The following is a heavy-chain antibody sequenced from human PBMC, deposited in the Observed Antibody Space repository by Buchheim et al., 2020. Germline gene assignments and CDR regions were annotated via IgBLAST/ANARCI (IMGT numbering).Heavy chain of an antibody. CDR3: AKDIVGVGVAGPEY. D-gene: IGHD6-19*01. V-gene: IGHV3-23*01. Sequence: VQVLESGGDLVQPGGSLRLSCTVSGFAFSNYFMNWVRQAPGKGLEWVCSISKSGGATYYADSVEGRFIVSRDHSRKRLSLQMSSLRVEDTAVYYCAKDIVGVGVAGPEYWGQGTL. CDR2: ISKSGGAT. J-gene: IGHJ4*02. CDR1: GFAFSNYF.